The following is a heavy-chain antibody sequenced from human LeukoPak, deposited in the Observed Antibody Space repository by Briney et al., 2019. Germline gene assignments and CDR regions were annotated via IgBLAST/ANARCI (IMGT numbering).Heavy chain of an antibody. Sequence: SETLSLTCTVSGGSISSGSYYWSWIRQPAGKGLEWIGRIYTSGSTNYNPSLKSRVTISVDTPKNQFSLKLSSVTAADAAVYYCAREGIMITFGGTVAFDYWGQGTLVTVSS. CDR2: IYTSGST. J-gene: IGHJ4*02. CDR3: AREGIMITFGGTVAFDY. D-gene: IGHD3-16*01. V-gene: IGHV4-61*02. CDR1: GGSISSGSYY.